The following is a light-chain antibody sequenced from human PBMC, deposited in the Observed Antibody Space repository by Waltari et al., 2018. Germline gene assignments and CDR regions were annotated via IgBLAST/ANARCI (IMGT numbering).Light chain of an antibody. V-gene: IGKV4-1*01. Sequence: IVMTQSPDSLAVSLGERATIHCKSSQSVLLSFDYKNYLAWYQQLPGQPPKLLIYWASTRESGVPDRFSGSGSGTDFTLTISSLQAEDVAVYYCQQYLSAPRTFGQGTVLEIK. CDR1: QSVLLSFDYKNY. CDR3: QQYLSAPRT. J-gene: IGKJ2*02. CDR2: WAS.